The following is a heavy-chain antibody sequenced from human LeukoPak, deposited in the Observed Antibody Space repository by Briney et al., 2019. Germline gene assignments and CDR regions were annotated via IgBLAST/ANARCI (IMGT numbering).Heavy chain of an antibody. Sequence: GGSLRLSCAASGFTFSSYGMHWVRQAPGKGLEWVAVIWYDGSDKYYTDSVEGRFTISRDNSKNTLYLQMNSLSAEDTAIYYCARAGDAFDIWGQGTMVTVSS. V-gene: IGHV3-33*01. CDR2: IWYDGSDK. CDR1: GFTFSSYG. CDR3: ARAGDAFDI. J-gene: IGHJ3*02.